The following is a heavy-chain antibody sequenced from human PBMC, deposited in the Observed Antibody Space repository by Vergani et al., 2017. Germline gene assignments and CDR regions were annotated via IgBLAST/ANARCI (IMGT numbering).Heavy chain of an antibody. CDR1: GGSISSGHYY. V-gene: IGHV4-30-4*01. J-gene: IGHJ3*02. D-gene: IGHD2-2*01. Sequence: QVQLQESGPGLVKPSQTLSLTCTVSGGSISSGHYYWSWIRRPPGKGLEWIGHIYYSGSTYYKSSLKSRVTISVDTSNNQFSLNLSSLTAADTAVYYCARETCSSTSCLYLGVAFDIWGQGTMVTVSS. CDR2: IYYSGST. CDR3: ARETCSSTSCLYLGVAFDI.